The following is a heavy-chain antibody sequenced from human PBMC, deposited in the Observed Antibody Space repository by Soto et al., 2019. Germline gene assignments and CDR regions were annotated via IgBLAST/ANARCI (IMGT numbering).Heavy chain of an antibody. V-gene: IGHV3-23*01. J-gene: IGHJ4*02. Sequence: LRLSCAASGFTFSSYAMSWVRQAPGKGLEWVSAISGSGGSTYYADSVKGRFTISRDNSKNTLYLQMNSLRAEDTAVYYCAKDPAHYRDYYDSSGHFDYWGQGTLVTVSS. D-gene: IGHD3-22*01. CDR1: GFTFSSYA. CDR3: AKDPAHYRDYYDSSGHFDY. CDR2: ISGSGGST.